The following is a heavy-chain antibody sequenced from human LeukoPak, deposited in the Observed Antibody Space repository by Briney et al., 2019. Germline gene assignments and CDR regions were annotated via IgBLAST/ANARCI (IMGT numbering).Heavy chain of an antibody. D-gene: IGHD1-14*01. CDR2: IYYSGST. J-gene: IGHJ4*02. CDR1: GGSISSSSYY. Sequence: SSETLSLTCTVCGGSISSSSYYWGWIRQPPGKGLEWIGSIYYSGSTYYNPSLKSRVTISVDTSKNQFSLKLSSVTAADTAVYYCARATASYRTPFDYWGQGTLVTVSS. CDR3: ARATASYRTPFDY. V-gene: IGHV4-39*07.